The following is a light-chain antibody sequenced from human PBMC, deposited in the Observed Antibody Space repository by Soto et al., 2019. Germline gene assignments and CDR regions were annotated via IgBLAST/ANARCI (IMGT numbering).Light chain of an antibody. J-gene: IGLJ3*02. Sequence: QSALTQPPSVSGAPGQRVTISCTGSSSNIGAGYDVHWYQQLPGTAPKLLIYGNSNRPSGVPDRFSGSKSGTSASLAITGLQAEDEADYYCQSYDSSLVGVFGGGTKVTVL. CDR2: GNS. CDR1: SSNIGAGYD. V-gene: IGLV1-40*01. CDR3: QSYDSSLVGV.